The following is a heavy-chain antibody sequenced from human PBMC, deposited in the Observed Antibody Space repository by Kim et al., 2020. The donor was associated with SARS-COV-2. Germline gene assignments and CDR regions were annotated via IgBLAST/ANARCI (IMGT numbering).Heavy chain of an antibody. Sequence: YADSVQGRFTSSSDNSKNTLYLQMNSLRAEDTAVYYCAREARSVSSGFAYWGQGTLVTVSS. V-gene: IGHV3-33*01. J-gene: IGHJ4*02. CDR3: AREARSVSSGFAY. D-gene: IGHD6-19*01.